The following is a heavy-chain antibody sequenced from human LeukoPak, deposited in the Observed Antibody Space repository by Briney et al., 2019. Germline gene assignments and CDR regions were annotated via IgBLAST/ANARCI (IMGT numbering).Heavy chain of an antibody. V-gene: IGHV1-2*02. CDR2: INPDSGGT. Sequence: ASVKVSCKASGYTFAGYHMHWVRQAPAQGLAWMGWINPDSGGTNNAQKFQGRVTMTRDTSISTAYMELSRLRSDDTAVYYCARTFYDTLDSDAFDFWGQGTMVIVSS. CDR1: GYTFAGYH. CDR3: ARTFYDTLDSDAFDF. D-gene: IGHD2/OR15-2a*01. J-gene: IGHJ3*01.